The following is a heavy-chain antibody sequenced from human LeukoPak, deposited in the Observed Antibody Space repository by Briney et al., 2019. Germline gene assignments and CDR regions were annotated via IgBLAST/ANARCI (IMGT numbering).Heavy chain of an antibody. J-gene: IGHJ3*02. D-gene: IGHD2-21*01. CDR2: IKQDGSEK. V-gene: IGHV3-7*01. Sequence: PGGSLRLSCAASGFTFSSYWMTWVRQAPGKGLEWVAHIKQDGSEKYYVDSVKGRFTISRDNAKNSLYLQMNSLRAEDTAVYYCARDLDAYVVVIAYDAFDIWGQGTMVTVSS. CDR1: GFTFSSYW. CDR3: ARDLDAYVVVIAYDAFDI.